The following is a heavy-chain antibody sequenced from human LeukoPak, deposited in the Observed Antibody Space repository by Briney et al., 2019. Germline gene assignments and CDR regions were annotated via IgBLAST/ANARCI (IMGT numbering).Heavy chain of an antibody. Sequence: SETLSLTCAVYGGSFSGYYWSWIRQPPGKGLGWIGEINHSGSTNYNPSLKSRVTISVDTSKNQFSLKLSSVTAADTAVYYCARKRLRYFDWLSPYAFDYWGQGTLVTVSS. J-gene: IGHJ4*02. CDR1: GGSFSGYY. CDR2: INHSGST. D-gene: IGHD3-9*01. V-gene: IGHV4-34*01. CDR3: ARKRLRYFDWLSPYAFDY.